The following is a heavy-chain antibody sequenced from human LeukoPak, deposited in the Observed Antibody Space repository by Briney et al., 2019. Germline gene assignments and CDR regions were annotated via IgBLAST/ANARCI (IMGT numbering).Heavy chain of an antibody. CDR1: GFTFSSYA. J-gene: IGHJ3*02. V-gene: IGHV3-23*01. CDR3: AKGTPMTTVTTSWDDAFDI. CDR2: ICGSGGST. D-gene: IGHD4-11*01. Sequence: GGSLRLSCAASGFTFSSYAMSWVRQAPGKGVEWVSAICGSGGSTYYADSVKGRFTISRDNSKNTLYLQMNSLRDEDTAVYYCAKGTPMTTVTTSWDDAFDIWGQGTMVTVSS.